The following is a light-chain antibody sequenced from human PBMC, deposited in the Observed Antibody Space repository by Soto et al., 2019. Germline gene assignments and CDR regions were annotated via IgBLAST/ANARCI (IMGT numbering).Light chain of an antibody. CDR2: DVS. J-gene: IGLJ3*02. V-gene: IGLV2-14*01. Sequence: QSVLTQPASVSGSPGQSITISCTGTSSDVGGYNYVSWYQQHPGKAPKLMIYDVSNRPSGVSNRFSDSKSGNTASLTISGLQAEDEADYYCSSYTSSSNWVFGGGTKVTVL. CDR1: SSDVGGYNY. CDR3: SSYTSSSNWV.